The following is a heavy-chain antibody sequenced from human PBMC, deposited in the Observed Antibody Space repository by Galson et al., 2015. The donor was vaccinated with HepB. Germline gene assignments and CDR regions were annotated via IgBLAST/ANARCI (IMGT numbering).Heavy chain of an antibody. CDR3: ARTELGYCSSTSCLQNWFDP. J-gene: IGHJ5*02. CDR2: IIPIFGTA. Sequence: SVKVSCKASGGTFSSYAISWVRQAPGQGLEWMGGIIPIFGTANYAQKFQGRVTITADESTSTAYMELSSLRSEDTAVYYCARTELGYCSSTSCLQNWFDPWGQGTLVTVSS. D-gene: IGHD2-2*01. CDR1: GGTFSSYA. V-gene: IGHV1-69*13.